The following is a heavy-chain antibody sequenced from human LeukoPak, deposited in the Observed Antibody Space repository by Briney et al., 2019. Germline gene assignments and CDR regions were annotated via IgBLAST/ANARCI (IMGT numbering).Heavy chain of an antibody. Sequence: ASVKVSCKASGYTLTSYGISWVRQAPGQGLEWMGWISAYNGNTNYAQKLQGRVTMTTDTSTSTAYMELRSLRSDDTAVYYCARDGPISYCSSTSCYGSLNWFDPWGQGTLVTVSS. D-gene: IGHD2-2*01. CDR1: GYTLTSYG. J-gene: IGHJ5*02. CDR2: ISAYNGNT. CDR3: ARDGPISYCSSTSCYGSLNWFDP. V-gene: IGHV1-18*01.